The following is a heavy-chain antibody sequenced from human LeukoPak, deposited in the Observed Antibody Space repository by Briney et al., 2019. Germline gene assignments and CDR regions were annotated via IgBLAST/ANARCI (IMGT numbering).Heavy chain of an antibody. CDR1: GFTFSSYW. J-gene: IGHJ5*02. CDR2: IKQDGSEK. V-gene: IGHV3-7*01. CDR3: ARGAGFRVYYDSSGYLGAWFDP. D-gene: IGHD3-22*01. Sequence: GGSLRLSCAASGFTFSSYWMSWVRQAPGKGLEWVANIKQDGSEKYYVDSVKGRFTISRDNAKNSLYLQMNSLRAEDTAVYYCARGAGFRVYYDSSGYLGAWFDPWGQGTLVTVSS.